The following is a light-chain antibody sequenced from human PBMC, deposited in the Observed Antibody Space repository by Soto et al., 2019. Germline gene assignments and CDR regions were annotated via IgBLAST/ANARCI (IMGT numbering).Light chain of an antibody. V-gene: IGKV1-5*03. Sequence: DILMTQSPSTLSASVGDRVTITCRASQSINDWLAWYQQKPGKAPNLLIYKASSLQSGVPSRFSGSGSGTEFTLTISSLQPDDFATFYCQQYFSYPWTFGQGTKVEIK. CDR1: QSINDW. CDR2: KAS. J-gene: IGKJ1*01. CDR3: QQYFSYPWT.